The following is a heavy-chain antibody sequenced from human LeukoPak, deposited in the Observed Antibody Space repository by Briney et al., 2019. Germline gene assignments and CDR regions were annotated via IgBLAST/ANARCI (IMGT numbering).Heavy chain of an antibody. J-gene: IGHJ4*02. CDR1: QFTFRNYE. D-gene: IGHD3-22*01. CDR3: ASSKWFYFDS. Sequence: GGSLRLTCTTSQFTFRNYEVNWVRQAPGKGLEWISFTGSSTIQYADSVTGRFTISRDNAENSLYLQMNSLRVEDTAVYYCASSKWFYFDSWGQGTLVTVSS. CDR2: TGSSTI. V-gene: IGHV3-48*03.